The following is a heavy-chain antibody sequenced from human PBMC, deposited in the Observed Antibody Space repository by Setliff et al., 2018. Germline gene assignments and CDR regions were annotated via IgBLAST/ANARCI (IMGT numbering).Heavy chain of an antibody. J-gene: IGHJ3*02. D-gene: IGHD3-22*01. Sequence: SETLSLTCSVSGGSISPYYWSWIRQSPGTRLEFIAHVRYNGRADYNPSLKSRASISMDSSQNQFSLRLSSVTAADTAVYYCATRTYYDSNGYYYAIAGPFDIWGQGTMVTVSS. CDR3: ATRTYYDSNGYYYAIAGPFDI. CDR1: GGSISPYY. CDR2: VRYNGRA. V-gene: IGHV4-59*08.